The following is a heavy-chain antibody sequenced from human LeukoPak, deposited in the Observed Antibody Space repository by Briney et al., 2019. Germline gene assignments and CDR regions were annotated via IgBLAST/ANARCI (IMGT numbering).Heavy chain of an antibody. CDR2: IYYSGST. Sequence: KTSETLSLTCTVSSGSISSYYWSWIRQPPGKGLEWIGYIYYSGSTNYSPSLKSRVTISVDTSKNQFSLNLNSVTAADTAVYYCARHGSAVTGTGFYDSWGQGTLVTVSS. D-gene: IGHD6-19*01. J-gene: IGHJ4*02. CDR3: ARHGSAVTGTGFYDS. V-gene: IGHV4-59*08. CDR1: SGSISSYY.